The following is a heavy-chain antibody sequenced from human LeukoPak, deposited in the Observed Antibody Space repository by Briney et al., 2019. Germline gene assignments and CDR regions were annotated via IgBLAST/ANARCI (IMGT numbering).Heavy chain of an antibody. CDR2: IYSGGET. CDR1: GVSVSSNF. CDR3: TRDPPAVAINTYA. J-gene: IGHJ5*02. D-gene: IGHD6-13*01. V-gene: IGHV3-66*01. Sequence: GGSLRLSCTASGVSVSSNFMIWVRQAPGKGLEWVSLIYSGGETSYADSVKGRFSISRDNSKNTLYLQMNSLRVEDTAVYYCTRDPPAVAINTYAWGQGTLVTVSS.